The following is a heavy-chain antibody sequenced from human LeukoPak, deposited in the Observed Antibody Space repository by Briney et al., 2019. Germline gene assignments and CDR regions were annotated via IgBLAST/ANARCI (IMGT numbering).Heavy chain of an antibody. CDR3: VKGSGYSGYDSLSGVDP. D-gene: IGHD5-12*01. Sequence: PGGSLRLSCAASGFTFSSYGMSWVRQAPGKGLEWVSAISGSGGSTYYADSVKGRFTISRDNSKNTLYLQMNSLRAEDTAIYYCVKGSGYSGYDSLSGVDPWGQGTLVTVSS. J-gene: IGHJ5*02. CDR1: GFTFSSYG. V-gene: IGHV3-23*01. CDR2: ISGSGGST.